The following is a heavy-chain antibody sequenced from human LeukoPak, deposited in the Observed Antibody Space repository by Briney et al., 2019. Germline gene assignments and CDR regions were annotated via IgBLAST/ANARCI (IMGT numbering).Heavy chain of an antibody. CDR3: AREGDYGDPLYYFDY. V-gene: IGHV4-38-2*02. CDR2: IYHSGST. CDR1: GYSISSGYY. D-gene: IGHD4-17*01. J-gene: IGHJ4*02. Sequence: PSETLSLTCAVSGYSISSGYYWGWIRQPPGKGLEWIGSIYHSGSTYYNPSLKSRVTISVDTSKSQFSLKLSSVTAADTAVYYCAREGDYGDPLYYFDYWGQGTLVTVSS.